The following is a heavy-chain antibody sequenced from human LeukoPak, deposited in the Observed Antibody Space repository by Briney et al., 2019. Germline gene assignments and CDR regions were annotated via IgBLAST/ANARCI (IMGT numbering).Heavy chain of an antibody. J-gene: IGHJ5*02. CDR1: GYTFTSYY. Sequence: ASVKVSCKASGYTFTSYYMHWVRQAPGQGLEWMGIINPSGGSTSYAQKFQGRVTMTTDTSTSTAYMELRSLRSDDTAVYYCARDPGGIAAAGYNWFDPWGQGTLVTVSS. V-gene: IGHV1-46*01. D-gene: IGHD6-13*01. CDR2: INPSGGST. CDR3: ARDPGGIAAAGYNWFDP.